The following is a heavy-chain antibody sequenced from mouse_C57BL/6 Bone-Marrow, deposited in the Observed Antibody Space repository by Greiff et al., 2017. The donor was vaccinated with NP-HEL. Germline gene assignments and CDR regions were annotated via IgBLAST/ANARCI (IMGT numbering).Heavy chain of an antibody. D-gene: IGHD1-1*01. CDR2: IRNKANNNAT. CDR3: TRSYYYGSRLYWYFDV. CDR1: GFTFSDAW. V-gene: IGHV6-6*01. Sequence: EVKLEESGGGLVQPGGSMKLSCAASGFTFSDAWMDWVRQSPEKGLEWVAEIRNKANNNATYYAESVKGRFTISRDDSKSSVYLQMNSLRAEDNGIYYCTRSYYYGSRLYWYFDVWGTGTTVTVSS. J-gene: IGHJ1*03.